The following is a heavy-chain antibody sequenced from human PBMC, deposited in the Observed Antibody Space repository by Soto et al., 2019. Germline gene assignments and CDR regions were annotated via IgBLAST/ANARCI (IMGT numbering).Heavy chain of an antibody. D-gene: IGHD5-18*01. CDR2: INPDSDDT. J-gene: IGHJ4*02. Sequence: GASVKVSCKTSGYTFTGYYIHWVRQAPGQGLEWMGRINPDSDDTDYAQKFQGRVTMTRDTSISTAYMELNSLRSDDTAVYYCARDGYSPLDYWGLGTLVTVSS. V-gene: IGHV1-2*02. CDR1: GYTFTGYY. CDR3: ARDGYSPLDY.